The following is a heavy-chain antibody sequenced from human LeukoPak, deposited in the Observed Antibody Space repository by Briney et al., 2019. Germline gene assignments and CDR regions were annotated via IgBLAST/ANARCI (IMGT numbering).Heavy chain of an antibody. Sequence: GGSLRLSCAASGFIFSSYGMSWVRQAPGKGLEWVSFISGSSSTKYYVDSVKGRFTISRDNAKNSLYLQMNSLRAEDTAVYYCARVRVGYYFDYWGQGTLVTVSS. CDR3: ARVRVGYYFDY. J-gene: IGHJ4*02. V-gene: IGHV3-48*01. D-gene: IGHD1-14*01. CDR1: GFIFSSYG. CDR2: ISGSSSTK.